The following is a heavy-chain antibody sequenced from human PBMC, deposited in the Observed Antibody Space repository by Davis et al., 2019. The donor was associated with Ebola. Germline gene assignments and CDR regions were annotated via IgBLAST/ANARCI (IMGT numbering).Heavy chain of an antibody. D-gene: IGHD3-10*01. V-gene: IGHV4-39*07. CDR2: IYYGGST. CDR1: GGSISSSFYY. J-gene: IGHJ4*02. Sequence: PGGSLRLSCTVSGGSISSSFYYWGWIRQPPGKGLKWIGSIYYGGSTYYNPSLKSRVTMSVDTSKNQFSLRLNSVTAADTAVYYCASAYGSGRFDYWGQGTLVTVSS. CDR3: ASAYGSGRFDY.